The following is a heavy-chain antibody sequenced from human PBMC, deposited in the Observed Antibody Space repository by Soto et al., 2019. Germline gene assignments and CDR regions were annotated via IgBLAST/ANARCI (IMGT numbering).Heavy chain of an antibody. J-gene: IGHJ4*02. CDR3: AKGTTVVIFFDY. CDR1: GGSVSSGSYY. V-gene: IGHV4-61*01. D-gene: IGHD4-17*01. Sequence: QVQLQESGPGLVKPSETLSLTCTVSGGSVSSGSYYWSWIRQPPGKGLEWIGYIYYTGSTNYNPSLKRRVTISVDTSKNQFSLKLSSVTAADTAVYYCAKGTTVVIFFDYWGQGTLVTVSS. CDR2: IYYTGST.